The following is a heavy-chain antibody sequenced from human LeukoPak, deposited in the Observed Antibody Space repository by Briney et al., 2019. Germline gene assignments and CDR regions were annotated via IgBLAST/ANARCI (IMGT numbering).Heavy chain of an antibody. J-gene: IGHJ4*02. D-gene: IGHD3-3*01. CDR2: FDPEDGET. CDR1: GYTLTELS. CDR3: ATDQELRFLEWPWGYY. Sequence: ASVKVSCKVSGYTLTELSMHWVRQAPGKGLEWMGGFDPEDGETIYAQKFQGRVTMTEDTSTDTAYMELSSLRSEDTAVYYCATDQELRFLEWPWGYYWGQGTLVTVSS. V-gene: IGHV1-24*01.